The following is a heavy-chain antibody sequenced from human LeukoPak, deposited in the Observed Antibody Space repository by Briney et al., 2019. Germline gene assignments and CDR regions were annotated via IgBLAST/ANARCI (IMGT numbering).Heavy chain of an antibody. J-gene: IGHJ4*02. Sequence: GGSLRLSCAASGFTFSSYGMHWVRQAPGKGLEWVAFIRYDGSNKYYADSVKGRFTISRDNSKNTLYLQMGSLRAEDMAVYYCARVYYYDSSGYSVFDYWGQGTLVTVSS. V-gene: IGHV3-30*02. D-gene: IGHD3-22*01. CDR1: GFTFSSYG. CDR3: ARVYYYDSSGYSVFDY. CDR2: IRYDGSNK.